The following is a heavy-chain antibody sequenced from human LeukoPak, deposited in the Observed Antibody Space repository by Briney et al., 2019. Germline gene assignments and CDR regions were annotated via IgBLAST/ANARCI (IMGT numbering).Heavy chain of an antibody. D-gene: IGHD3-10*01. V-gene: IGHV5-51*01. Sequence: GESLKISCKASGYSFTTWWIGWVRQMPGKGLEWMGIIYPADSTAHYSPSFQGQVTISVDKSINTAYLQWSSLKASDTAMYYCARHLVRGVNGAEYFQHWGQGTLVTVSS. CDR3: ARHLVRGVNGAEYFQH. J-gene: IGHJ1*01. CDR1: GYSFTTWW. CDR2: IYPADSTA.